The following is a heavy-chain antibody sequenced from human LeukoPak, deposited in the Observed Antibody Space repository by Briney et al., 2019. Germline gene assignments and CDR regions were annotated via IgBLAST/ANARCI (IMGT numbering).Heavy chain of an antibody. J-gene: IGHJ5*02. CDR3: ARDHCSSTSCPP. V-gene: IGHV3-21*01. Sequence: GGSLRLSCAASGFTFSSYSMNRVRQAPGKGLEWVSSISSSSSYIYYADSVKGRFTISRDNAKNSLYLQMNSLRAEDTAVYYCARDHCSSTSCPPWGQGTLVTVSS. D-gene: IGHD2-2*01. CDR2: ISSSSSYI. CDR1: GFTFSSYS.